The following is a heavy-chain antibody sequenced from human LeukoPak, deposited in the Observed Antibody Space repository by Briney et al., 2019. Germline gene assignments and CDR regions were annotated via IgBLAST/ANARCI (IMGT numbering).Heavy chain of an antibody. CDR3: AKVFRGLN. D-gene: IGHD3-10*01. J-gene: IGHJ4*02. CDR1: VFAFSNYA. Sequence: GGSLRPSCAASVFAFSNYAMNWVRQAPGKGLEWVSTISGSGGRTYYADSVKGRFTISRDNSKNTLYLQMNSLRAEDTAVYYCAKVFRGLNWGQGTLVTVSS. CDR2: ISGSGGRT. V-gene: IGHV3-23*01.